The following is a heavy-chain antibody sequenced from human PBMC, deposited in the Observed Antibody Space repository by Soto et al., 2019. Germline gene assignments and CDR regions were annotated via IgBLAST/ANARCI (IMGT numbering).Heavy chain of an antibody. V-gene: IGHV4-61*08. CDR2: IYYSGST. CDR3: GKAVDITVRGVPPSDY. D-gene: IGHD3-10*02. Sequence: PSETLSLTCTVSGGSISSGDYYWSWLRQPPGKGLEWIGYIYYSGSTNYNPSLKSRVTISVDTSKNQFSLKLNSMTAADTAVYYCGKAVDITVRGVPPSDYWGQGTLVTVSS. J-gene: IGHJ4*02. CDR1: GGSISSGDYY.